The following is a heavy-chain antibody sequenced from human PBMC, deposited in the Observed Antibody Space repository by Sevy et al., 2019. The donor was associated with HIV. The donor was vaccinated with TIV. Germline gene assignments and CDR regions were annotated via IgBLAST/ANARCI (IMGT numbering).Heavy chain of an antibody. CDR1: GHTFSNYY. J-gene: IGHJ5*02. Sequence: ASVKVSCKASGHTFSNYYMEWVRQAPGQGLEWMGRINTSGGSTRYAQKFQGRVTMTRDMSTSTVYMEVSSLRSEETAVYYCASSSYGDYVGWFDPWGQGTQVTVSS. V-gene: IGHV1-46*01. CDR2: INTSGGST. D-gene: IGHD4-17*01. CDR3: ASSSYGDYVGWFDP.